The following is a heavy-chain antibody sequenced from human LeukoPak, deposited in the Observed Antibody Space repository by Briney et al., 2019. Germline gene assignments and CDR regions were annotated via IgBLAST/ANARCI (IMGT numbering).Heavy chain of an antibody. D-gene: IGHD6-19*01. J-gene: IGHJ4*02. CDR1: GFTFSSYS. CDR3: ARQRAVAGMSFDY. V-gene: IGHV3-21*01. Sequence: GESLRLSCAASGFTFSSYSMNWVRQAPGKGLEWVSSISSSSSYIYYADSVKGRFTISRDNAKNSLYLQMNSLRAEDTAVYYCARQRAVAGMSFDYWGQGTLVAVSS. CDR2: ISSSSSYI.